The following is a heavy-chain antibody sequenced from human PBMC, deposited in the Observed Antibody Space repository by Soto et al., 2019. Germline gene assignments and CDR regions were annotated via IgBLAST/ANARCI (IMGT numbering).Heavy chain of an antibody. D-gene: IGHD3-16*01. J-gene: IGHJ4*02. CDR2: IGTAGDT. CDR3: ARQGPSAFGGVIGYDY. V-gene: IGHV3-13*01. Sequence: GGSLRLSCAASGFTFSSYDMHWARQATGKGLEWVSAIGTAGDTYYPGSVKGRFTISRENAKNSLYLQMNSLRAEDTAVYYCARQGPSAFGGVIGYDYWGQGTLVTVSS. CDR1: GFTFSSYD.